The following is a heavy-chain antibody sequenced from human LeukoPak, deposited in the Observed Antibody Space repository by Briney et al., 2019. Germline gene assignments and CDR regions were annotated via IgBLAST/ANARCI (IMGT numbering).Heavy chain of an antibody. Sequence: GGSLRLSCAASGFTFSGFWMSWVRQAPGKGLEWVANIKQDATEKYYIDSVKGRFTISRDNVQNSLYLQMDSLRVEDTAVYYCARDKPRDSVAGSNFDYWGQGILVTVSS. CDR2: IKQDATEK. D-gene: IGHD6-19*01. V-gene: IGHV3-7*01. CDR1: GFTFSGFW. CDR3: ARDKPRDSVAGSNFDY. J-gene: IGHJ4*02.